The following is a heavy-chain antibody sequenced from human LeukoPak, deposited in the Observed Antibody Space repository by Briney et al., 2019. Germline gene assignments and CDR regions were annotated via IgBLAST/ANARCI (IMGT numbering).Heavy chain of an antibody. J-gene: IGHJ3*02. CDR2: IYYSGST. Sequence: SETLSLTCTVSGGSISSSSYYWGWIRQPPGKGLEWIGSIYYSGSTYYNPSLKSRVTISVDTSKNQFSLKLSSVTAADTAVYYCARAYQLLSRDAFDIWGQGTMVTVSS. CDR3: ARAYQLLSRDAFDI. CDR1: GGSISSSSYY. V-gene: IGHV4-39*01. D-gene: IGHD2-2*01.